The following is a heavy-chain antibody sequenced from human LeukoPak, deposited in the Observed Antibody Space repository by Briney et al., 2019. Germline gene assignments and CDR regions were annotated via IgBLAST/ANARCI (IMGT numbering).Heavy chain of an antibody. V-gene: IGHV5-51*01. CDR1: GYSFTSYW. CDR3: ARNLVRGVIGAPSGY. Sequence: GESLQISCKGSGYSFTSYWIGWVRQMPGKGLEWMGIIYPGDSDTRYSPSFQGRVTISADKSISTAYLQWSSLKASDTAMYYCARNLVRGVIGAPSGYWGQGTLVTVSS. D-gene: IGHD3-10*01. J-gene: IGHJ4*02. CDR2: IYPGDSDT.